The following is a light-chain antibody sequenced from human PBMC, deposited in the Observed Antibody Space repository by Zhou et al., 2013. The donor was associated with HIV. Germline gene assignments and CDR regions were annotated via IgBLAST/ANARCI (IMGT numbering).Light chain of an antibody. Sequence: DIQMTQSPSSLSASVGDRVTISCRASQSIDSYVNWYQQRPGKAPKLLIYSASSLQSGVPSRFSGSGYGTTFTLTISSLQSEDFANYYCQQSYTTRPITFGQGARLEIK. CDR1: QSIDSY. V-gene: IGKV1-39*01. J-gene: IGKJ5*01. CDR2: SAS. CDR3: QQSYTTRPIT.